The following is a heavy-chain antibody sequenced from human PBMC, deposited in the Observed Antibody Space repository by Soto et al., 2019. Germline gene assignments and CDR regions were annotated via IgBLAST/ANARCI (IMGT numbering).Heavy chain of an antibody. V-gene: IGHV3-23*01. CDR3: ATYSVYGGNPRNAFDV. D-gene: IGHD4-17*01. CDR2: ITGTGGDT. CDR1: GFTFNSYA. Sequence: EVQLLESGGGLVQPGGSLRLSCAASGFTFNSYAMSWVRQVPGKGLEWVSSITGTGGDTYYADSVSGRFIISRDNSENTLFLQGNSLRVDDTAVYFCATYSVYGGNPRNAFDVWGQGTLVTVSS. J-gene: IGHJ4*02.